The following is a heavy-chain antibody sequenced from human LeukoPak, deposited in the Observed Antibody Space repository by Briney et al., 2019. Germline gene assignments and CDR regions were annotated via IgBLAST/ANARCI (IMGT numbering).Heavy chain of an antibody. CDR2: IIPIFGTA. CDR1: GGTFSSYA. D-gene: IGHD3-10*01. CDR3: ASSLTAYGSGSEPPNAFDI. Sequence: ASVKVSCKASGGTFSSYAISWVRQAPGQGLEWMGRIIPIFGTANYPQKFQGRVTITTDDSTSAAYMELSSLKSEDTAVYYCASSLTAYGSGSEPPNAFDIWGQGTMVTVSS. J-gene: IGHJ3*02. V-gene: IGHV1-69*05.